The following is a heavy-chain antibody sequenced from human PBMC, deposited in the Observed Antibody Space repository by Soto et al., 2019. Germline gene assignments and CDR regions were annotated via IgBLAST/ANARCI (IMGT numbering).Heavy chain of an antibody. Sequence: PGGSLRLSCGASGFTFSDNAMTWVRQAPGKGLEWVSSISDDGDSTYYADSVEGRFAVSRDNSKNTLFLHMNSLGAEDTAVYYCAKSLSTAVNYGLDVWGQGTSVTVSS. V-gene: IGHV3-23*01. CDR1: GFTFSDNA. CDR2: ISDDGDST. J-gene: IGHJ6*02. CDR3: AKSLSTAVNYGLDV. D-gene: IGHD2-2*01.